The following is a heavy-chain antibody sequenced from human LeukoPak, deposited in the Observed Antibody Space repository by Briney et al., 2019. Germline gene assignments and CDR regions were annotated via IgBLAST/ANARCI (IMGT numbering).Heavy chain of an antibody. CDR3: ARRSYYYGSSGYYSSWFDP. CDR1: GFTFSSYA. J-gene: IGHJ5*02. V-gene: IGHV3-30-3*01. Sequence: GGSLRLSCAASGFTFSSYAMHWVRQAPGKGLEWVAVISYDGSNKYYADSVKGRFTISRDNSKNTLYLQMNSLRAEDTAVYYCARRSYYYGSSGYYSSWFDPWGQGTLVTVSS. CDR2: ISYDGSNK. D-gene: IGHD3-22*01.